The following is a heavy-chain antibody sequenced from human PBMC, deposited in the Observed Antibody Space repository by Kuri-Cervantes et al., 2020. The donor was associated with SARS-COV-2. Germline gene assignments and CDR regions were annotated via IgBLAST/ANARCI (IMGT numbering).Heavy chain of an antibody. V-gene: IGHV3-30-3*01. J-gene: IGHJ2*01. Sequence: GESLKISCAASGFTFSTYTMHWVRQAPGKGLERVAVTTDDGTNKYYADSVKGRFTISRDNSKNTLYLQMNSLRTEDTAVYYCARGFELLRDFDLWGRGTLVTVSS. D-gene: IGHD1-7*01. CDR3: ARGFELLRDFDL. CDR2: TTDDGTNK. CDR1: GFTFSTYT.